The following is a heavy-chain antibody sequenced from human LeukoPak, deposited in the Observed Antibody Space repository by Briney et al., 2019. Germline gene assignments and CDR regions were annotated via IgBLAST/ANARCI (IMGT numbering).Heavy chain of an antibody. J-gene: IGHJ3*02. D-gene: IGHD3-22*01. CDR3: ARVPTNYYDSSGYFYRGAFDI. CDR2: IHWNGGST. Sequence: GGPLRLSCAASGFTFDDYGMSWVRQAPGKGLEWVSGIHWNGGSTGYADSAKGRFTISRDNAKNSLYLQMNSLRAEDTAVYYCARVPTNYYDSSGYFYRGAFDIWGQGTMVTVSS. CDR1: GFTFDDYG. V-gene: IGHV3-20*04.